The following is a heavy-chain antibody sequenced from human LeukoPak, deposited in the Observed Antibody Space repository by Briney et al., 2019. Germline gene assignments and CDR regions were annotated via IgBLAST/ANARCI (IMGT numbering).Heavy chain of an antibody. J-gene: IGHJ4*02. CDR3: ARYYAGFDY. CDR2: IYYSGST. V-gene: IGHV4-59*01. CDR1: GGSISSYY. Sequence: SETLSLTCTVSGGSISSYYWSWIRQPPGKGLEWIGYIYYSGSTNYNPSLKSRVTISVDTSKNQFSLKLSSVTAADTAVYYRARYYAGFDYWGQGTLVTVSS. D-gene: IGHD2-2*01.